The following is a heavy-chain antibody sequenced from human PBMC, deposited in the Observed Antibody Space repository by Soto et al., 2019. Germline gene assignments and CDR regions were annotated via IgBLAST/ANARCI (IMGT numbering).Heavy chain of an antibody. J-gene: IGHJ4*02. D-gene: IGHD6-6*01. CDR1: GDTFIISA. CDR2: LVPFFGKS. CDR3: ARDLGGAAPVDY. Sequence: QVQLAQSGAEVRKPGSSVKVSCKASGDTFIISAITWVRQAPGQGLEWVGGLVPFFGKSKYGPKFEGRVTFPADESTRTAYMELSHLTSDDTAVYYCARDLGGAAPVDYWGQGTLVTVSS. V-gene: IGHV1-69*01.